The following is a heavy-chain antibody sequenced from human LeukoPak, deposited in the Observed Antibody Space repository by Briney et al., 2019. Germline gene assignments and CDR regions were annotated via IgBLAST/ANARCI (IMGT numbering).Heavy chain of an antibody. J-gene: IGHJ3*02. CDR1: GFTFDDYG. CDR3: ASGVYDYVWGSYRYAPRDAFDI. D-gene: IGHD3-16*02. V-gene: IGHV3-20*04. Sequence: PGGSLRLSCAASGFTFDDYGMSWVRQAPGKGLEWVSGINWNGGSTGYADSVKGRFTISRDNAKNSLYLQMNSLRAEDKALYYCASGVYDYVWGSYRYAPRDAFDIWGQGTMVTVSS. CDR2: INWNGGST.